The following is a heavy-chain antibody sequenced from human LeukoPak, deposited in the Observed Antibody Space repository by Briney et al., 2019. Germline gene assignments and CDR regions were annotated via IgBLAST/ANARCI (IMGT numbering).Heavy chain of an antibody. CDR3: ARDRGYCSSTSCYAGYYYYGMDV. D-gene: IGHD2-2*01. V-gene: IGHV1-69*01. J-gene: IGHJ6*02. CDR2: IIPIFGTA. CDR1: GGTFSSYA. Sequence: ASVKVSCKASGGTFSSYAISWVRQAPGQGLEWMGGIIPIFGTANYAQKFQGRVTITADESTSTAYMELSSLRSEDTAVYYCARDRGYCSSTSCYAGYYYYGMDVWGQGTTVTVSS.